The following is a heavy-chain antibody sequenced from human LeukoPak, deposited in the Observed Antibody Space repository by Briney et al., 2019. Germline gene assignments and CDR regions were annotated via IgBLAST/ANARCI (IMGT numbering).Heavy chain of an antibody. D-gene: IGHD2-2*01. J-gene: IGHJ4*02. V-gene: IGHV4-59*01. CDR3: ARAQRVPRVDY. CDR2: IYYSGST. CDR1: GGSISSYY. Sequence: PSETLSLTCTVSGGSISSYYWSWIRQPPGKGLEWIGYIYYSGSTNYNPSLKSRVTISVDTSKNQFSLNLSSVTAADTAVYYCARAQRVPRVDYWGQGTLVTVSS.